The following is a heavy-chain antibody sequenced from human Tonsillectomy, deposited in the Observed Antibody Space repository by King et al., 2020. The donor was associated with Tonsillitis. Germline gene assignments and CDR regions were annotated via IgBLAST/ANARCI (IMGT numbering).Heavy chain of an antibody. Sequence: HVQLVESGGGVVQPGRSLRLACAASGFTFSTYAMHWVRQAPGKGLEWVAVISYDGSNKYYADSVKGRFTISRDNSKNTLYLQMNSLRAEDTAVYYCARDPYDFWSCYFGWYFDYWGQGTLVTVSS. V-gene: IGHV3-30*04. CDR3: ARDPYDFWSCYFGWYFDY. J-gene: IGHJ4*02. CDR2: ISYDGSNK. CDR1: GFTFSTYA. D-gene: IGHD3-3*01.